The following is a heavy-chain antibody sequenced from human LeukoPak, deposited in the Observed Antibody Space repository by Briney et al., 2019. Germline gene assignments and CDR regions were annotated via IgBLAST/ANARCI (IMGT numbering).Heavy chain of an antibody. D-gene: IGHD1-26*01. CDR1: GYTFTNYD. CDR2: INPSGGST. J-gene: IGHJ4*02. Sequence: ASVKVSCXASGYTFTNYDINWVRQAPGQGLEWMGIINPSGGSTSYAQKFQGRVTMTRDTSTSTVYMELSSLRSEDTAVYYCARDLELLGATTSGYWGQGTLVTVSS. CDR3: ARDLELLGATTSGY. V-gene: IGHV1-46*01.